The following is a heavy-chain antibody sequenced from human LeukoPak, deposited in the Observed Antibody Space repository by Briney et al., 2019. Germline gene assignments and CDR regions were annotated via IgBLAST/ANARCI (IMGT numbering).Heavy chain of an antibody. CDR1: GYTFTGFY. CDR3: ARGRSGNWFDP. CDR2: MNPNSGDA. J-gene: IGHJ5*02. V-gene: IGHV1-2*02. D-gene: IGHD2-15*01. Sequence: VASVKVSCKTSGYTFTGFYIHWLRQAPGQGLEWMGWMNPNSGDANYAPKFQGRVTMTRDTSITTAYMDLSSLRFDDTAVYYCARGRSGNWFDPWGQGSLVTVSS.